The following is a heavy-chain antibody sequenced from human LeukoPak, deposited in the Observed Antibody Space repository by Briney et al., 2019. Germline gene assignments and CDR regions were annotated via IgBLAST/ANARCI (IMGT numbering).Heavy chain of an antibody. V-gene: IGHV4-34*01. D-gene: IGHD6-13*01. CDR2: INHSGST. CDR3: ARVSSSWYEDWYFDL. CDR1: GGSFSGYY. J-gene: IGHJ2*01. Sequence: PSETLSLTCAVYGGSFSGYYWSWIRQPPGKGLEWIGEINHSGSTNYNPSLKSRVTISVDTSKNQFSLKLSSVTAADTAVYYCARVSSSWYEDWYFDLWGRGTLVSVSS.